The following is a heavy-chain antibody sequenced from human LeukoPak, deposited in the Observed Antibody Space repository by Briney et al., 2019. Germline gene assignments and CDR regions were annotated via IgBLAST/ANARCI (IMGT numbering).Heavy chain of an antibody. Sequence: PGRSLRLSCAASGFTFSDYSMHWVRQAPGKGLEWVAVISYDGSNKYCADSVKGRFTISRDNSKNTLYLQMNSLRAEDTAVYYCAKDKYSSSWYRMDVWGQGTKVNVSS. CDR2: ISYDGSNK. CDR1: GFTFSDYS. CDR3: AKDKYSSSWYRMDV. V-gene: IGHV3-30*04. D-gene: IGHD6-13*01. J-gene: IGHJ6*02.